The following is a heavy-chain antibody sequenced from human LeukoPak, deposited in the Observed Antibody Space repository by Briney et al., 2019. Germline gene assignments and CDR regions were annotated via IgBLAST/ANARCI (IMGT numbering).Heavy chain of an antibody. Sequence: PSETLSLTCAVYGGSFSGYYWGWIRQPPGKGLEWIGEINHSGSTNYNPSLKSRVTISRDTSKNQFSLKLSSVTAADTAVYYCARGLAKGAASGWFDPWGQGTLVTVSS. CDR2: INHSGST. CDR3: ARGLAKGAASGWFDP. D-gene: IGHD6-13*01. J-gene: IGHJ5*02. CDR1: GGSFSGYY. V-gene: IGHV4-34*01.